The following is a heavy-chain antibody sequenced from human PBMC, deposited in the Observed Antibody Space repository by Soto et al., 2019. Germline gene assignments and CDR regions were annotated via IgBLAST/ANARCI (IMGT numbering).Heavy chain of an antibody. CDR1: GYTFTSYY. CDR3: ARDTYYYASRGYSGQTLYDFNG. CDR2: INPSGGST. Sequence: ASVKVSCKASGYTFTSYYMHWVRQAPGQGLEWMGIINPSGGSTSYAQKFQGRVTMTRGTSTSTVYMELSSLRSEDTAVYYCARDTYYYASRGYSGQTLYDFNGWGQGIMV. D-gene: IGHD3-22*01. J-gene: IGHJ3*01. V-gene: IGHV1-46*01.